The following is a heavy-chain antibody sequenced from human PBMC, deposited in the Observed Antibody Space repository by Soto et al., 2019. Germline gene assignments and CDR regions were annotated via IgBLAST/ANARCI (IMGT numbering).Heavy chain of an antibody. D-gene: IGHD3-16*01. CDR3: VRPITSGRNYGLDV. V-gene: IGHV3-53*01. Sequence: GGALRVSCGASGLTVSNAYMAWVRQAPGMGLEWVSVIYDNGTTYYADSVKGRFTISRDTSTNTLSLQMDSLRAEDTAVYYCVRPITSGRNYGLDVWGQVTTVTV. CDR2: IYDNGTT. J-gene: IGHJ6*02. CDR1: GLTVSNAY.